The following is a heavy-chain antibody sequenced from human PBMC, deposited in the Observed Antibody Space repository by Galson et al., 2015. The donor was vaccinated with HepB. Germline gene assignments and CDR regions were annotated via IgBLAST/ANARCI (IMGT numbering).Heavy chain of an antibody. J-gene: IGHJ4*02. V-gene: IGHV3-21*01. CDR2: IRSSSSYI. CDR1: GFTFNSYN. CDR3: ARTPKAIAAAGKGGPIDY. D-gene: IGHD6-13*01. Sequence: SLRLSCAASGFTFNSYNMNWVRQAPGKGLEWVSSIRSSSSYIYYADSVKGRFTIYRDNAKNSLYLQMKSLRAEDTAVYYCARTPKAIAAAGKGGPIDYWGQGTLVTVSS.